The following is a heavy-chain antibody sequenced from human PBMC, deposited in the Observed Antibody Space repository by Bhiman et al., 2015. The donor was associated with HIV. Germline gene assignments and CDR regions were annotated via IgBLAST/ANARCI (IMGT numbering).Heavy chain of an antibody. CDR1: GFTFSSYA. V-gene: IGHV3-23*01. CDR3: AKGNLISSSWYFDL. CDR2: ISDSGGST. J-gene: IGHJ2*01. Sequence: EVQLLESGGGLVQPGGSLRLSCAASGFTFSSYAMSWVRQAPGKGLEWVSAISDSGGSTYYADSVKGRFTVSRDNSKNTLYLQVNSLRAEDTAVYFCAKGNLISSSWYFDLWGLAPWSLSPQ. D-gene: IGHD6-6*01.